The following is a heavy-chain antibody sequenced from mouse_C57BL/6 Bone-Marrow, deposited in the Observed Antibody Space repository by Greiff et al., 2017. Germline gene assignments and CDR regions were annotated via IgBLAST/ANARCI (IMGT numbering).Heavy chain of an antibody. J-gene: IGHJ3*01. CDR2: IHPYDSDT. D-gene: IGHD2-3*01. CDR1: GYTFTSYW. Sequence: VKLVESGAELVKPGASVKVSCKASGYTFTSYWMHWVKQRPGQGLEWIGRIHPYDSDTNYNQKFKGKATLTVDKSSRKSYMQLSSLTSEDSAVYYGAIEGYECGPGAYWGQGTLVTVSA. CDR3: AIEGYECGPGAY. V-gene: IGHV1-74*01.